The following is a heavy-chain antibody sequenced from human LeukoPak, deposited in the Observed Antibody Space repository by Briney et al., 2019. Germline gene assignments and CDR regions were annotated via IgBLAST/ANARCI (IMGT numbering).Heavy chain of an antibody. CDR3: ARVGAGDYYFDY. J-gene: IGHJ4*02. CDR1: GYTFTSYG. D-gene: IGHD7-27*01. CDR2: ISAYNGNT. V-gene: IGHV1-18*01. Sequence: ASVNVSFKASGYTFTSYGISWVRQAPGQGLEWMGWISAYNGNTNYAQKLQGRVTMTTDTSTSTAYMELRSLRSDDTAVYYCARVGAGDYYFDYWGQGTLVTVSS.